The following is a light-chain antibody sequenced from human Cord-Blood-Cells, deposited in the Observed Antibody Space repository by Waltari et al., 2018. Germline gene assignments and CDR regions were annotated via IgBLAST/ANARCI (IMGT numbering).Light chain of an antibody. CDR3: QQFNNYLIT. J-gene: IGKJ5*01. V-gene: IGKV1D-13*01. Sequence: AIQLTQSPSSLSASVGDRVTITCRASQGISSALAWYQQKPGKAPKLLIYDASSLESGVPSRFSGRGSGTDITLTISSLQPEDFATYYCQQFNNYLITFGQGTRLEIK. CDR1: QGISSA. CDR2: DAS.